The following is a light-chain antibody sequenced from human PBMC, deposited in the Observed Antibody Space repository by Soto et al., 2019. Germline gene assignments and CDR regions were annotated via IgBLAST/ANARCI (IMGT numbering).Light chain of an antibody. CDR2: DVD. J-gene: IGLJ1*01. CDR3: SSYSCSSTPNEV. CDR1: SSDVGGYNY. Sequence: QSALTQPASVSGSPGQSITISCTGTSSDVGGYNYVSWYQQHPGTAPKLIIYDVDNRPSGVSSRFSGSKSGNTASLTISGLQAKDEADYYCSSYSCSSTPNEVFGTGTKLTVL. V-gene: IGLV2-14*01.